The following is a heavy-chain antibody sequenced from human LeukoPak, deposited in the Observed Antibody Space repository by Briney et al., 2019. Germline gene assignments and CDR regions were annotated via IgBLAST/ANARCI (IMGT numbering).Heavy chain of an antibody. V-gene: IGHV3-9*01. Sequence: HPGGSLRLSCAASGFTFDDYAMHWVRQAPGKGLEWVSGISWNSGSIGYADSVKGRFTISRDNAKNSLYLQMNSLRAEDTALYYCTKDYYDSSGYYFDYWGQGTLVTVSS. CDR2: ISWNSGSI. CDR3: TKDYYDSSGYYFDY. D-gene: IGHD3-22*01. J-gene: IGHJ4*02. CDR1: GFTFDDYA.